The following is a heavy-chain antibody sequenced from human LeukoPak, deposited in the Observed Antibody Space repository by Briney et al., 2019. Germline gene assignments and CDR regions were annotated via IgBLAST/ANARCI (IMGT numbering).Heavy chain of an antibody. Sequence: GGSLGLSCAASGFTFSSYAMSWVREAPGKGLEWVSTSGTGGSTYYPDSVKGRTTISRDNSKNMLYVQMNNLRAEDTAVYYCAKAITGMRFCLDVWGQGTTVTVSS. CDR3: AKAITGMRFCLDV. CDR2: SGTGGST. CDR1: GFTFSSYA. J-gene: IGHJ6*02. V-gene: IGHV3-23*01. D-gene: IGHD1-1*01.